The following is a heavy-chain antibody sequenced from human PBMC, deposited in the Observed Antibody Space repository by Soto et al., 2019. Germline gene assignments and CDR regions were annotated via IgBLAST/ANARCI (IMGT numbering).Heavy chain of an antibody. D-gene: IGHD6-13*01. CDR1: GFTFGDYA. Sequence: PGGSLRLSCTASGFTFGDYAMSWFRQAPGKGLEWVGFIRSKAYGGTTEYAASVKGRFTISRDDSKSIAYLQMNSLKTEDTAVYYCTRVFRSSWYETFDYWGQGTLVTVSS. CDR3: TRVFRSSWYETFDY. V-gene: IGHV3-49*03. J-gene: IGHJ4*02. CDR2: IRSKAYGGTT.